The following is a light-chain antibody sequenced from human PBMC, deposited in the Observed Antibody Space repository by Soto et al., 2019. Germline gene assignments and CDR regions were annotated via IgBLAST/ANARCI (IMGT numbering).Light chain of an antibody. J-gene: IGKJ1*01. CDR1: QSIMYW. CDR3: QQYESKVT. V-gene: IGKV1-5*03. CDR2: KAS. Sequence: DIQMTQSPSTLSASVGDRVTITCRASQSIMYWFPWYKQKPGKAPKVLVYKASTLESGVPSRFSASGSGTIFTLSISSMQPDDFATHYCQQYESKVTFGQGTKVDIK.